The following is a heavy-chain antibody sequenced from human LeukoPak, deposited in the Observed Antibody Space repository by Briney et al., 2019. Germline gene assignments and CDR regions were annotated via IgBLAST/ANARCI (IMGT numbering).Heavy chain of an antibody. Sequence: PGGSLRLSCAASGFTFSSYSMNWVRQAPGKGLKWVSYISSSSSTIYYADSVKGRFTISRDNAKNSLYLQMNSLRAEDTAVYYCARDSCSSTSCYPDYWGQGTLVTVSS. D-gene: IGHD2-2*01. CDR1: GFTFSSYS. J-gene: IGHJ4*02. CDR2: ISSSSSTI. CDR3: ARDSCSSTSCYPDY. V-gene: IGHV3-48*01.